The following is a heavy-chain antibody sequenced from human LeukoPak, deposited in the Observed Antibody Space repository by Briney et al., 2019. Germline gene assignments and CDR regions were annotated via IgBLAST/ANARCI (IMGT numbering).Heavy chain of an antibody. D-gene: IGHD2-15*01. CDR1: GYTFTGYY. V-gene: IGHV1-2*02. Sequence: ASVKVSCKASGYTFTGYYMHWVRQAPGQGLEWMGWINPNSGGANYAQKFQGRVTMTRDTSISTAYMELSRLRSDDTAVYYCAANSPVSCSGGSCYPSDFQHWGQGTLVTVSS. J-gene: IGHJ1*01. CDR2: INPNSGGA. CDR3: AANSPVSCSGGSCYPSDFQH.